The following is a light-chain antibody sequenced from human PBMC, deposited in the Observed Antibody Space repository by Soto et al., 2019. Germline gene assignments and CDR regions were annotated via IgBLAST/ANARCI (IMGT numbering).Light chain of an antibody. CDR2: DSS. V-gene: IGKV3-11*01. Sequence: EIVLTHSPDTLSLSPGDIATLSCRASQSVDTFLSWYQQKPGQAPRLFIYDSSTRAAGIPDRFSGSGSGTDFTLTISSLEPEDFAVYYCQQRRNLLSFGGGTKVDIK. CDR1: QSVDTF. CDR3: QQRRNLLS. J-gene: IGKJ4*01.